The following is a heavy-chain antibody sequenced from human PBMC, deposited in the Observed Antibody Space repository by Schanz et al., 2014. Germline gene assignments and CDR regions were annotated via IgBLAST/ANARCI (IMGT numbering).Heavy chain of an antibody. V-gene: IGHV3-7*04. Sequence: VQLVESGGGVVQPGRSLRLSCAGSGFSFSDYGMHWVRQAPGRGLEWVANIKQDESERSYVDSVKGRFTISRDNAKNSLYLQMNSLRAEDTAVYFCARGGAGSVLFFFDYWGQGTLVTVSS. CDR2: IKQDESER. CDR3: ARGGAGSVLFFFDY. D-gene: IGHD3-10*01. J-gene: IGHJ4*02. CDR1: GFSFSDYG.